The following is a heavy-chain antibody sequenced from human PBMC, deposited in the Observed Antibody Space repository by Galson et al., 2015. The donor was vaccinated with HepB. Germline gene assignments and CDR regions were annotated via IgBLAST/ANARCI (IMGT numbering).Heavy chain of an antibody. J-gene: IGHJ4*02. CDR2: ISGSGGST. D-gene: IGHD3-22*01. CDR1: GFTFSSYA. CDR3: ARALPRRYYYDSSGYYLDY. Sequence: SLRLSCAASGFTFSSYAMSWVRQAPGKGLEWVSAISGSGGSTYYADSVKGRFTISRDNSKNTLYLQMNSLRAEDTAVYYCARALPRRYYYDSSGYYLDYWGQGTLVTVSS. V-gene: IGHV3-23*01.